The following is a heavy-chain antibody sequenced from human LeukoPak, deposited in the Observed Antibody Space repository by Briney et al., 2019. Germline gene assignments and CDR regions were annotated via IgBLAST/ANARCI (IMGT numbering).Heavy chain of an antibody. CDR1: GFTFTSYA. CDR2: ISISGSKT. V-gene: IGHV3-23*01. D-gene: IGHD4-17*01. CDR3: ANEIRPNDY. Sequence: GGSLRLSCAASGFTFTSYAMNWVRQAPGKGLEWVSAISISGSKTYYADSVKGRFTISRDNSKNTLYLQMNSLRAEDTAVYYCANEIRPNDYWGQGTQVTVSS. J-gene: IGHJ4*02.